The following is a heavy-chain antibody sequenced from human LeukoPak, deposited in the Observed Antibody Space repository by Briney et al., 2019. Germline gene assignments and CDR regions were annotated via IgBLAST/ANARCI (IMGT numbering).Heavy chain of an antibody. V-gene: IGHV3-7*03. CDR3: VTRRWSIPPGYAASFKGFTY. CDR1: GLTLNMYW. J-gene: IGHJ4*02. D-gene: IGHD2-2*01. CDR2: IKQDGTEK. Sequence: GGSLRLSCEASGLTLNMYWLTWVRQAPGKGLEWVANIKQDGTEKNYVDSVKGRFTISRDNTKNSLYLQMNNLRDEDTAVYHCVTRRWSIPPGYAASFKGFTYGGQETRVTVSS.